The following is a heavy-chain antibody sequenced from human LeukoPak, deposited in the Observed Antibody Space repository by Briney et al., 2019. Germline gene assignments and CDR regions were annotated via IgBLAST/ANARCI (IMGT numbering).Heavy chain of an antibody. J-gene: IGHJ4*02. CDR2: IYYSGST. CDR3: ARHIGGYYFDY. V-gene: IGHV4-59*08. CDR1: GGSISSYY. D-gene: IGHD1-26*01. Sequence: PSETLSLTCTVSGGSISSYYWSWIRQPPGKGLEWIGYIYYSGSTNYNPSLKSRVTISVDTSKNQFSLKLSSVTAADTAVYYRARHIGGYYFDYWGQGILVTVSS.